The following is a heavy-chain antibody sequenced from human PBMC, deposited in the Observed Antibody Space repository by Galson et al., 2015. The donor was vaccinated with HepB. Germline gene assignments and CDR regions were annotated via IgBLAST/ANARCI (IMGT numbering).Heavy chain of an antibody. Sequence: SLRLSCAASGFTFSRYGMSWVRQAPGRGLEWVSGFSGSSGGTFYADSVKGRFTISRDNSKNTLYLQMNNLRVDDTALYYCAKGTPGGNDAFDIWGQGTMVTVSS. CDR3: AKGTPGGNDAFDI. V-gene: IGHV3-23*01. J-gene: IGHJ3*02. CDR1: GFTFSRYG. CDR2: FSGSSGGT. D-gene: IGHD1-1*01.